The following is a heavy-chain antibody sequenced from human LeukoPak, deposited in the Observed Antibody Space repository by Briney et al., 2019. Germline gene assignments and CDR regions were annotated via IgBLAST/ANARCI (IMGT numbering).Heavy chain of an antibody. CDR2: IKQDGTEK. D-gene: IGHD6-19*01. V-gene: IGHV3-7*01. CDR3: ARDSYSSGWYVFDI. Sequence: QSGGSLRLSCAASGFTFNNYWMSWVRQAPGKGLEWVANIKQDGTEKYYVDSLKGRFTISRDNAKNSLYLQMNSLRAEDTAVYYCARDSYSSGWYVFDIWGQGTMVTVSS. CDR1: GFTFNNYW. J-gene: IGHJ3*02.